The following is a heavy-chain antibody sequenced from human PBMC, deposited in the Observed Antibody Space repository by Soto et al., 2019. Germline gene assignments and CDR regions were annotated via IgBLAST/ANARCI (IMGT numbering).Heavy chain of an antibody. CDR3: ARDLGRQLYAFDI. CDR2: ITGSGGTL. J-gene: IGHJ3*02. V-gene: IGHV3-23*01. CDR1: GLTFGNFA. Sequence: PGGSLRLSCAASGLTFGNFAMSWVRQAPGKGLEWVSAITGSGGTLYYADSVKGRFTISRDNSKNTLYLQMNSLRAEDTAVYYCARDLGRQLYAFDIWGQGTMVTVSS. D-gene: IGHD3-16*01.